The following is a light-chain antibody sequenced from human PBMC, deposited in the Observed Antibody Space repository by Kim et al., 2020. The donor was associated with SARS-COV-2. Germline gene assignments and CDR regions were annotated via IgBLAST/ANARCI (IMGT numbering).Light chain of an antibody. CDR2: DAS. CDR1: QSISTS. Sequence: EIVLTQSPATLSLSPGERATLSCRASQSISTSLAWYQQKPGQVPRLLIYDASSRATGIPARFSGSGSGTDFTLTISSLEPEDFAVYYCQQHRNWPDTFGGGTKVDIK. J-gene: IGKJ4*01. V-gene: IGKV3-11*01. CDR3: QQHRNWPDT.